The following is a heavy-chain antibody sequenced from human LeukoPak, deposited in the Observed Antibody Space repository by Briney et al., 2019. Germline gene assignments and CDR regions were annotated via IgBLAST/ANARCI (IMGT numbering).Heavy chain of an antibody. J-gene: IGHJ4*02. CDR1: GFTFTTYW. CDR2: IKQDGTER. Sequence: GGSLRLSCAASGFTFTTYWMSWVRQAPGKGLEWVANIKQDGTERYYVDSVKGRFTISRDNAKNSLYLQMNSLRVEDTALYYCARAGYGTSTSYSNYWGQGTLVTVSS. V-gene: IGHV3-7*01. D-gene: IGHD2-8*01. CDR3: ARAGYGTSTSYSNY.